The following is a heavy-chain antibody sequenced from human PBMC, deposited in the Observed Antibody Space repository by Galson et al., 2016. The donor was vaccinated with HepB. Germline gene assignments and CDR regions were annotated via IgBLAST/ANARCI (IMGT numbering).Heavy chain of an antibody. CDR1: GFPFNNAW. Sequence: SLRLSCAASGFPFNNAWLNWVRQAPGKGLEWVGLIRSKNNGGATSTYAAPVEGRFTISRDDSKNTLYLQMNNLKNEDTAVYYCTTEYWYYMDVWGKGTTVTVSS. CDR3: TTEYWYYMDV. D-gene: IGHD2-8*02. J-gene: IGHJ6*03. V-gene: IGHV3-15*01. CDR2: IRSKNNGGAT.